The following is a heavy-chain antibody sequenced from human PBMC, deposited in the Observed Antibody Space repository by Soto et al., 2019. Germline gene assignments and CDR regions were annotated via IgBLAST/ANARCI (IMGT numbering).Heavy chain of an antibody. D-gene: IGHD1-1*01. CDR2: IIPILGIA. J-gene: IGHJ4*02. V-gene: IGHV1-69*02. CDR3: DMATTPVDFDY. Sequence: QVQLVQSGAEVKKPGSSVKVSCKASGGTFSSYTISWVRQAPGQGLEWMGRIIPILGIANYAQKFQGRVTIPADKSTSTAYMELSSLRSEDTAVYYCDMATTPVDFDYWGQGTLVTVSS. CDR1: GGTFSSYT.